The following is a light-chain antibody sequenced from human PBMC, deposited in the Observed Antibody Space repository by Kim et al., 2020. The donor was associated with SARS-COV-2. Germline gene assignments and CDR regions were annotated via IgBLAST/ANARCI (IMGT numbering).Light chain of an antibody. V-gene: IGLV3-19*01. J-gene: IGLJ3*02. CDR2: GKY. Sequence: SELTQDPAVSVALGQTVTITCQGDSHRIYYVTWYQHKPGQAPLAVSYGKYSRPSGIPDRFSGSNSGDTASLTITGTQAEDEADYYCNCRDSSGNHLLFGGGTRLSVL. CDR3: NCRDSSGNHLL. CDR1: SHRIYY.